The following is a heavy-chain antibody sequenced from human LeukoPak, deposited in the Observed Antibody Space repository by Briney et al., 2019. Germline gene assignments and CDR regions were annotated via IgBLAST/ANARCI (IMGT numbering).Heavy chain of an antibody. Sequence: SETLSLTCTVSAGSISSYYWGWIRQPPGKGLEWIGSIYSSGNTNDNPSLKSRLTISVNTSKNQFSVKLTSVTAADTAMYYCARGGVVVQDAFDIWGQGTMVTVSS. J-gene: IGHJ3*02. D-gene: IGHD1-1*01. CDR2: IYSSGNT. V-gene: IGHV4-59*08. CDR3: ARGGVVVQDAFDI. CDR1: AGSISSYY.